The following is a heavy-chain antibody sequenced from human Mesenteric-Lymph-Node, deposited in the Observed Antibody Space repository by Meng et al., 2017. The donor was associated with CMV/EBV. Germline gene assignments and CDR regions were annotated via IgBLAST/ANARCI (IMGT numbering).Heavy chain of an antibody. D-gene: IGHD3-10*01. CDR2: ISSSGSSK. V-gene: IGHV3-21*01. J-gene: IGHJ4*02. CDR1: GFTFSSYA. Sequence: GGSLRLSCAASGFTFSSYAMSWVRQAPGKGLEWVSSISSSGSSKSYVDSVKGRFTISRDNAKNSLYLQMNSLRAEDTAVYYCARVGLFYGAFDYWGQGTLVTVSS. CDR3: ARVGLFYGAFDY.